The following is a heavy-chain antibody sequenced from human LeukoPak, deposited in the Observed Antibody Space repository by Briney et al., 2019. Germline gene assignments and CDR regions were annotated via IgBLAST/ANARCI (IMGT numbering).Heavy chain of an antibody. CDR1: GGSISSYH. CDR3: AREGLNMVRGVIPKEAWGWFDP. CDR2: ISNSGST. D-gene: IGHD3-10*01. Sequence: SETLSLTCSVSGGSISSYHWSWIRQPPGKGLEWIGYISNSGSTNYYPSLKSRVTISVDTSKNQFSLKLTSVTAADTAVYYCAREGLNMVRGVIPKEAWGWFDPWGQGTLVTVSS. J-gene: IGHJ5*02. V-gene: IGHV4-4*08.